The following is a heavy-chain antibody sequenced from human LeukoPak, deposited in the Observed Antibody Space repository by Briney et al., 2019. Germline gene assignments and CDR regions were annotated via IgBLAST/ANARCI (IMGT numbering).Heavy chain of an antibody. J-gene: IGHJ5*02. D-gene: IGHD3-16*01. V-gene: IGHV2-5*02. Sequence: SGPTLVKPTEALTLTCTFSGFSLNTPGVGVGWIRQAPGKALEWLAPITWDDDKRYRPSPKTRLTITKDTSKDQVDLTLANLDPVDTATYYCAHTGSAHGGDLFHLWRQETLVSV. CDR1: GFSLNTPGVG. CDR3: AHTGSAHGGDLFHL. CDR2: ITWDDDK.